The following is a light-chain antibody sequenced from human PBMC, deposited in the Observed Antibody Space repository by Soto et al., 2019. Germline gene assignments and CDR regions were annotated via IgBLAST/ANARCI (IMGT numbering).Light chain of an antibody. Sequence: DIVLTQSPATLSLSPGERATLSCRASQGVSSYVAWFQHKPGQAPRLLIFDTFNRATGVPSRFSGSGSGTDFTLTISSLEPEDFAVYYCQQRSDWLYTFGQGTKVEMK. V-gene: IGKV3-11*01. CDR2: DTF. J-gene: IGKJ2*01. CDR3: QQRSDWLYT. CDR1: QGVSSY.